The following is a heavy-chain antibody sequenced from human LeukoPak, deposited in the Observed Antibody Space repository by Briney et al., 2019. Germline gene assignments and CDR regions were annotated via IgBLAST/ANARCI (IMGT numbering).Heavy chain of an antibody. Sequence: PGGSLRLSCAASGFAFSDYYMSWIRQAPGKGLEWVSYISSSGSTIYYADSVKGRFIISRDNAKNSLYLQMNSLRAEDTAVYYCARETYYYGSGNGVTDYWGQGTLVTVSS. CDR1: GFAFSDYY. V-gene: IGHV3-11*01. D-gene: IGHD3-10*01. J-gene: IGHJ4*02. CDR3: ARETYYYGSGNGVTDY. CDR2: ISSSGSTI.